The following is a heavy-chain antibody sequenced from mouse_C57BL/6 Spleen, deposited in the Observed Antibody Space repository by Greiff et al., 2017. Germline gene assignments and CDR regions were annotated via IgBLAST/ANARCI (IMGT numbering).Heavy chain of an antibody. Sequence: QVHVKQSGAELVKPGASVKLSCKASGYTFTEYTIHWVKQRSGQGLEWIGWFYPGSGSIKYNEKFKDKATLTADKSSSTVYMELSRLTSEDSAVYFCARHEESFYGNYEVWFAYWGQGTLVTVSA. V-gene: IGHV1-62-2*01. CDR1: GYTFTEYT. CDR3: ARHEESFYGNYEVWFAY. CDR2: FYPGSGSI. J-gene: IGHJ3*01. D-gene: IGHD2-1*01.